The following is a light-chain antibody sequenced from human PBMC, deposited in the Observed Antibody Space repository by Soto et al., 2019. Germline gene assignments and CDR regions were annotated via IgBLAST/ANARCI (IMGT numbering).Light chain of an antibody. CDR1: SSNIGAGFD. J-gene: IGLJ1*01. Sequence: QLVLTQPPSVSGAPGQRVTISCTGSSSNIGAGFDVHWYQHLPGTAPKFLIYGNNNRPSGVPDRFSGSKSGTSASLAITGLQAEDEADYYCQSYDSSLSGYVFGTGTKLTVL. CDR3: QSYDSSLSGYV. CDR2: GNN. V-gene: IGLV1-40*01.